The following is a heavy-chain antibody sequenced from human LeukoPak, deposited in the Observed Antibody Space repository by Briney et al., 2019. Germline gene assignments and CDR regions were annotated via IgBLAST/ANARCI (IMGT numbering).Heavy chain of an antibody. CDR2: ISGSGGST. CDR1: GFTFSSYA. D-gene: IGHD3-16*01. CDR3: AKRGDYVWGSLYYFDY. J-gene: IGHJ4*02. V-gene: IGHV3-23*01. Sequence: SGGSLRLSCAASGFTFSSYAMSWVRQAPGKGLEWVSAISGSGGSTYYADSVKGRFTISRDNSKNTLYLQMNSLRAEDTAVYYCAKRGDYVWGSLYYFDYWGQGTLVTVSS.